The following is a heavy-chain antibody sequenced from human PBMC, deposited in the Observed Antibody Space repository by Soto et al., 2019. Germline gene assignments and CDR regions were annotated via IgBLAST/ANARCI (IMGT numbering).Heavy chain of an antibody. Sequence: SVKVACKASGDPFISYAIGWVRQAPGQGLEWMGGIIPIFGTANYAQKFQGRVTITADESTSTAYMELSSLRSEDTAVYYCASADGGYSSSWYCFDPWGQGTLVTVSS. CDR2: IIPIFGTA. V-gene: IGHV1-69*01. D-gene: IGHD6-13*01. CDR3: ASADGGYSSSWYCFDP. CDR1: GDPFISYA. J-gene: IGHJ5*02.